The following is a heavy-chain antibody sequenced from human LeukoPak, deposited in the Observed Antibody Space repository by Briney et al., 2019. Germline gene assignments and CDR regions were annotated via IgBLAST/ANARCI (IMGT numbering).Heavy chain of an antibody. V-gene: IGHV5-51*01. J-gene: IGHJ4*02. D-gene: IGHD6-13*01. CDR1: GYGFTSSW. CDR3: ARQRSSSWYADY. CDR2: IYPGDSDT. Sequence: GESLKISCKGSGYGFTSSWIAWVRQMPGKGLEWMGIIYPGDSDTRYSPSFQGQVTISADKSISSAYLQWSSLKASDTAMYYCARQRSSSWYADYWGQGTLVTVSS.